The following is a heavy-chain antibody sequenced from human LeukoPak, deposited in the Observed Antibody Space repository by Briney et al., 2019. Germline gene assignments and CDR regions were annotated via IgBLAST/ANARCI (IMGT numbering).Heavy chain of an antibody. V-gene: IGHV3-30*18. Sequence: GGSLRLSCAASGFTFSSYGMHWVRQAPGKGLEWVAVISYDGSNKYYADSVKGRFTISRDNSKNTLYLQVNSLRAEDTAVYYCAKGMDYGSGSPIDYWGQGTLVTVSS. CDR1: GFTFSSYG. CDR2: ISYDGSNK. CDR3: AKGMDYGSGSPIDY. J-gene: IGHJ4*02. D-gene: IGHD3-10*01.